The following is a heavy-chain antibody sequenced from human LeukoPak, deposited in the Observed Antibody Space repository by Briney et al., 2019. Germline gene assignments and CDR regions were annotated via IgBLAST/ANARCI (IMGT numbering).Heavy chain of an antibody. CDR1: GYTFTGYY. CDR3: ASLRFLEWLAKDY. Sequence: GASVKVSCKASGYTFTGYYMHWVRQAPGQGLEWMGWINPNSGGTNYAQKFQGRVTMTRDTSISTAYMELSRLRSDDTAVYYCASLRFLEWLAKDYWGQGTLVTVSS. D-gene: IGHD3-3*01. V-gene: IGHV1-2*02. J-gene: IGHJ4*02. CDR2: INPNSGGT.